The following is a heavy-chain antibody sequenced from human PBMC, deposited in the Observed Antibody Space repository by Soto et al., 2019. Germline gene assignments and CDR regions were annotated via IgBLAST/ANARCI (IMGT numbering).Heavy chain of an antibody. Sequence: GGSLRLSCAASGFTFSSYGMNWFRQAPGRGLEWVAVISGDGGNKYYADSVKGRFTISRDNSKNILYLQMNSLRAEDTAVYYCASRSSGWYFDYWGQGTLVTVS. J-gene: IGHJ4*02. CDR3: ASRSSGWYFDY. CDR2: ISGDGGNK. CDR1: GFTFSSYG. D-gene: IGHD6-19*01. V-gene: IGHV3-30*03.